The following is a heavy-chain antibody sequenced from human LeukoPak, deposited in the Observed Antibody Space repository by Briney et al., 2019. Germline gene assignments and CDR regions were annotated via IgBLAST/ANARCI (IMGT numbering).Heavy chain of an antibody. CDR3: ARERNYGDYGKAFDV. Sequence: GASVKVSCKASGYTFTDYYIHWMRQAPGQGLEWMGWINPKRGVTTYAQKFQGRVTMTRDTSITTAYMQLTRLRSDDTTIYYCARERNYGDYGKAFDVWGQGTKVTVSS. CDR2: INPKRGVT. V-gene: IGHV1-2*02. J-gene: IGHJ3*01. D-gene: IGHD4-17*01. CDR1: GYTFTDYY.